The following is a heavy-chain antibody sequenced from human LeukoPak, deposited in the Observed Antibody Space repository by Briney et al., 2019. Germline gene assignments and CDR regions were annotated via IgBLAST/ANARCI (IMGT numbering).Heavy chain of an antibody. J-gene: IGHJ4*02. D-gene: IGHD6-19*01. Sequence: PGGSLRLSCAASGLTFAKTSMTWVRQAPGKGREWVSTISTSGRSTYYADSVKGRFTISRDNSKNPLYLQMITLRAGDTAVYYCSAQPEEVAGGMNSWGQGALVTVSS. V-gene: IGHV3-23*01. CDR3: SAQPEEVAGGMNS. CDR2: ISTSGRST. CDR1: GLTFAKTS.